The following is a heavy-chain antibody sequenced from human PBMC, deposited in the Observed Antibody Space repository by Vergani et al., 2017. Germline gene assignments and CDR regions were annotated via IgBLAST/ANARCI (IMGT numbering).Heavy chain of an antibody. CDR1: GGTFSSYA. Sequence: QVQLVQSGAEVKKPGSSVKVSCKASGGTFSSYANSWVRQAPGQGLEWMGGIIPIFGTANYAQKFQGRVTSTADESTSTAYMELSSLRAEDTAVYHCASDWGGVPNAFDIWGRGTMVAVSS. D-gene: IGHD2-21*01. CDR3: ASDWGGVPNAFDI. V-gene: IGHV1-69*13. J-gene: IGHJ3*02. CDR2: IIPIFGTA.